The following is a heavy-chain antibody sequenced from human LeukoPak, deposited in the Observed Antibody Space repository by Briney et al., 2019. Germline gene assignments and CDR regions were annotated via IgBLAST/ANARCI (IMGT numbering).Heavy chain of an antibody. CDR2: INPSGGST. V-gene: IGHV1-46*02. CDR1: GYTFNNYY. D-gene: IGHD2-21*02. Sequence: GASVKVSCKASGYTFNNYYIHLVRQAPGQGLEWMGIINPSGGSTSYAQKFQGRVTMTSDTSTSTVYMELSRLRSEDTAMYYCARAPSGGGHIVVVTAIDNWGQGTLGTVSS. CDR3: ARAPSGGGHIVVVTAIDN. J-gene: IGHJ4*02.